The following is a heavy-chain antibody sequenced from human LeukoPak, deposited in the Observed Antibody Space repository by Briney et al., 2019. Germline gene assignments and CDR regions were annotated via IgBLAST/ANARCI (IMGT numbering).Heavy chain of an antibody. CDR1: GGSISSYY. CDR3: ARAYFTSGNDAFDI. D-gene: IGHD3-3*01. V-gene: IGHV4-59*01. J-gene: IGHJ3*02. Sequence: SETLSLTCTVSGGSISSYYWSWIRQPPGKGLEWIGYIYYSGSTNYNPSLKSRVTISVDTSKNQFSLKLSSVTAADTAVYYCARAYFTSGNDAFDIWGQGTMVTVSS. CDR2: IYYSGST.